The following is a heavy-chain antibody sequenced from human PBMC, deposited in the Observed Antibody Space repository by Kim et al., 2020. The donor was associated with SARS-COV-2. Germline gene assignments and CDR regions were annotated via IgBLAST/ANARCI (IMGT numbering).Heavy chain of an antibody. CDR2: T. D-gene: IGHD6-6*01. V-gene: IGHV4-31*02. J-gene: IGHJ5*02. CDR3: ARTLAAPNFDP. Sequence: THYTPSLKSRVPISIDTSKNQFSQKRSTVTAADTAVYYCARTLAAPNFDPWGQGTLVTVSS.